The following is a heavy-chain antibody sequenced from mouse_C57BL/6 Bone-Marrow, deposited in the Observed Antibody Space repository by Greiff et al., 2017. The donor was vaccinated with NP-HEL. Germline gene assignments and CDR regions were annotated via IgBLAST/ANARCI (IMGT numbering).Heavy chain of an antibody. D-gene: IGHD2-1*01. V-gene: IGHV2-5*01. CDR2: IWRGGST. CDR1: GFSLTSYG. CDR3: AKNPLYGNYVGAMDY. J-gene: IGHJ4*01. Sequence: QVQLQQSGPGLVQPSPSLSITCTVSGFSLTSYGVHWVRQSPGKGLEWLGVIWRGGSTDYNAAFMSRLSITKDNSKSQVFFKMNSLQADDTAIYYCAKNPLYGNYVGAMDYWGQGTSVTVSS.